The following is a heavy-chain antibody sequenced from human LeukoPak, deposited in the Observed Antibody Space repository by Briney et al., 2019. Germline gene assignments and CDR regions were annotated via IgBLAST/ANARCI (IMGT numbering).Heavy chain of an antibody. CDR2: IRSKPYGGTT. CDR3: TRDIDGDYADY. CDR1: GFTFGDYA. J-gene: IGHJ4*02. D-gene: IGHD4-17*01. V-gene: IGHV3-49*04. Sequence: GGSLRLSCKTSGFTFGDYAMSWVRQAPGKGLEWVGFIRSKPYGGTTEYAASVKGRFTLSRDDTKSIAYLQMNSLKTEDTAVYYCTRDIDGDYADYWGQGTLVTVSS.